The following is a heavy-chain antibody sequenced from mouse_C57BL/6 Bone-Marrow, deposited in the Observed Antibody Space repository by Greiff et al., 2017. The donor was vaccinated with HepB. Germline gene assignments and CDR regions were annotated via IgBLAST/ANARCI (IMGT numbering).Heavy chain of an antibody. CDR2: ISSGGSYT. CDR1: GFTFSSYG. D-gene: IGHD1-1*02. J-gene: IGHJ1*03. V-gene: IGHV5-6*01. Sequence: EVKVVESGGDLVKPGGSLKLSCAASGFTFSSYGMSWVRQTPDKRLEWVATISSGGSYTYYPDSVKGRFTISRDNAKNTLYLQMSSLKTEDTAMYYSARHCGSPPWYFDVWGTGDTVTVSS. CDR3: ARHCGSPPWYFDV.